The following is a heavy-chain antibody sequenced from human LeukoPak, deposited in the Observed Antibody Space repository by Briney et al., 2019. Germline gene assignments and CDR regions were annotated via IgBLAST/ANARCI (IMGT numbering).Heavy chain of an antibody. CDR1: GYTFTSYG. CDR3: ARDITPFRHYYDSSGYDY. V-gene: IGHV1-18*01. D-gene: IGHD3-22*01. J-gene: IGHJ4*02. CDR2: ISAYNGNT. Sequence: GASVKVSCKASGYTFTSYGISWVRQAPGQGLEWMGWISAYNGNTNYAQKLQGRVTMTTDTSTSTAYMELRSLRSDDTAVYYCARDITPFRHYYDSSGYDYWGQGILVTVSS.